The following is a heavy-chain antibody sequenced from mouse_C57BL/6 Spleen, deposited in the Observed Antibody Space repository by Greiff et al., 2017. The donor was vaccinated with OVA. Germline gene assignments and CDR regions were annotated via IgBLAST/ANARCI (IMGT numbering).Heavy chain of an antibody. Sequence: VQLQQPGAELVKPGASVKMSCNASGYTFTSYWITWVKQRPGQGLEWIGDIYPGSGSTTYNEKFKSKATLTVDTSSSTAYMQLSSLTSEDSAVYYCARGNYYGSSYGYFDYWGQGTTLTVSS. V-gene: IGHV1-55*01. J-gene: IGHJ2*01. CDR3: ARGNYYGSSYGYFDY. D-gene: IGHD1-1*01. CDR1: GYTFTSYW. CDR2: IYPGSGST.